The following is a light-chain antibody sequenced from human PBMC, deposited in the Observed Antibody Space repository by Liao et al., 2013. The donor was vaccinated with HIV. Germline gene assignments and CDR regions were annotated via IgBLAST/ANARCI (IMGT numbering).Light chain of an antibody. CDR3: QLWDSSSDHPYV. J-gene: IGLJ1*01. CDR1: NIGSKS. CDR2: YDT. Sequence: SYVLTQPPSVSVAPGKTARITCGGNNIGSKSVHWYQQKPGQAPVVVIYYDTDRPSGIPERFSGSNSGNTAILTISRVEAGDEADYYCQLWDSSSDHPYVFGTGTQVTVL. V-gene: IGLV3-21*01.